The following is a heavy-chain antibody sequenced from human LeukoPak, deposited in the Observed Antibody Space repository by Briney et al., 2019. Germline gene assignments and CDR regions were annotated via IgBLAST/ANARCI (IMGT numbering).Heavy chain of an antibody. J-gene: IGHJ4*02. CDR3: ARERGIGYSGSYLDY. V-gene: IGHV3-30-3*01. CDR2: ISYDGSNK. Sequence: GGSLRLSCAASGFTFSSYAMHWVRQAPGKGLEWVAVISYDGSNKYYADSVKGRFTISRDNAKNSLYLQMNSLRAEDTAVYYCARERGIGYSGSYLDYWGQGTLVTVSS. CDR1: GFTFSSYA. D-gene: IGHD1-26*01.